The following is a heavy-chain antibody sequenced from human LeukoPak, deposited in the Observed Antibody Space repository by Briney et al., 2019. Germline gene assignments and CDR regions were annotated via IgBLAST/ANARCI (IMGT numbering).Heavy chain of an antibody. D-gene: IGHD1-26*01. CDR1: GFTFSDYY. V-gene: IGHV3-11*01. Sequence: GGSLRLSCAASGFTFSDYYMSWIRQAPGKGLEWVSYISSSGSTIYYADSVKGRFTTSRDNAKNSLYLQMNSLRAEDTAVYYCASDHPYSGSYYRPLYCYYMDVWGKGIRVAVSS. J-gene: IGHJ6*03. CDR3: ASDHPYSGSYYRPLYCYYMDV. CDR2: ISSSGSTI.